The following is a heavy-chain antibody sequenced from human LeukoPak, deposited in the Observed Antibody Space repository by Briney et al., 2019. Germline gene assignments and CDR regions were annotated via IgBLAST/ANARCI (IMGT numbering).Heavy chain of an antibody. V-gene: IGHV4-59*08. CDR1: GLHNSRYY. CDR2: IYYSGGT. D-gene: IGHD3-22*01. CDR3: ARPYYDSSGWAFDP. J-gene: IGHJ5*01. Sequence: WDPVSLLCTVWGLHNSRYYGIWIREPRGKALVGFGHIYYSGGTNYNPSLKSRVTISVDTSKNQFSLKLSSVTAADTAVYYCARPYYDSSGWAFDPWGQGTLVTVSS.